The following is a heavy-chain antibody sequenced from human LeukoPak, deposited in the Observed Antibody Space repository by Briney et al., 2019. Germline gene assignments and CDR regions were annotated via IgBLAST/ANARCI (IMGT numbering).Heavy chain of an antibody. CDR2: ISWNSGSI. CDR3: AKDGGPYSSGSDY. D-gene: IGHD6-25*01. CDR1: GFTFDDYA. V-gene: IGHV3-9*01. Sequence: PGGSLRLSCAASGFTFDDYAMHWVRQAPGKGLEWASGISWNSGSIGYADSVKGRFTISRDNAKNSLYLQMNSLRAEDTALYYCAKDGGPYSSGSDYWGQGTLVTVSS. J-gene: IGHJ4*02.